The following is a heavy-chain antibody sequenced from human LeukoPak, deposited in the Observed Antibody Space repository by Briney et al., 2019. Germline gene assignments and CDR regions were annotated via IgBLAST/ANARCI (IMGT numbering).Heavy chain of an antibody. V-gene: IGHV3-23*01. CDR2: ISGSGSGGST. CDR1: GFPLSRSA. J-gene: IGHJ6*03. CDR3: AKSPHIVVVTVDYMDV. D-gene: IGHD2-21*02. Sequence: GGSLRLSCAASGFPLSRSAMSWVRQAPGKGLEWVSHISGSGSGGSTYYADSVKGRFTISRDNSKNTLHLQMNSLRAEDTAVYYCAKSPHIVVVTVDYMDVWGKGTTVTISS.